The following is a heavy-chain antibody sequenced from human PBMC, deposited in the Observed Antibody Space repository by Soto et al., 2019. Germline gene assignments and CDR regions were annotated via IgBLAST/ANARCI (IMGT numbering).Heavy chain of an antibody. CDR2: ISYDGSKK. D-gene: IGHD2-21*02. CDR1: EFTFSSYG. V-gene: IGHV3-30*03. CDR3: ARSRGGNSGASDY. J-gene: IGHJ4*02. Sequence: GGSLRLSCAASEFTFSSYGIHWVRQAPGKGLEWVAVISYDGSKKNCLDSVKGRFTISRDNSKNTMYLEMNSLRAEDTAVYYCARSRGGNSGASDYWGLGTLVTVSS.